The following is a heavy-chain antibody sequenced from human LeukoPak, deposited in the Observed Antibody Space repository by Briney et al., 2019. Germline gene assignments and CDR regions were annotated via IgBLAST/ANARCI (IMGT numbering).Heavy chain of an antibody. Sequence: GGSLRLSCAASGFTFSSHWMTWVRQAPGKGLEWVANIKQDGSKKSYVDSVKGRFTISRDNAKNSLYLQMNSLRAEDTAIYYCTRVGYIDEGIDYWGQGTLVTVSS. V-gene: IGHV3-7*04. CDR3: TRVGYIDEGIDY. CDR2: IKQDGSKK. CDR1: GFTFSSHW. D-gene: IGHD5-24*01. J-gene: IGHJ4*02.